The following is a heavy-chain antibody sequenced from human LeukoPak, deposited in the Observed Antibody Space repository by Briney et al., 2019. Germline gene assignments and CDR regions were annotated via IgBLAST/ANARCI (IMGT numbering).Heavy chain of an antibody. V-gene: IGHV3-30*18. CDR1: GFTFSSYG. CDR3: AKWGDYDVLTGYYVSDY. CDR2: ISYDGSNK. Sequence: GGSLRLSCAASGFTFSSYGMHWVRQAPGKGLEWVAVISYDGSNKYYADSMKSRFTISRDNSKNTLYLQINSLRAEDTAVYYCAKWGDYDVLTGYYVSDYWGQGTLVTVSS. J-gene: IGHJ4*02. D-gene: IGHD3-9*01.